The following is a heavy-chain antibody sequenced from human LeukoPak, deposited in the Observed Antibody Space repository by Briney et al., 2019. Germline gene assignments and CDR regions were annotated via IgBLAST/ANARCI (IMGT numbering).Heavy chain of an antibody. J-gene: IGHJ5*02. CDR3: ASGKIMTTVHLRTNNWFDP. CDR1: GGTFISYA. D-gene: IGHD4-17*01. V-gene: IGHV1-69*06. CDR2: IIPIFGTA. Sequence: SVKVSCKASGGTFISYAISWVRQAPGQGLEWMGGIIPIFGTANYAQKFQGRVTITADKSTSTAYMELSSLRSEDTAVYYCASGKIMTTVHLRTNNWFDPWGQGTLVTVSS.